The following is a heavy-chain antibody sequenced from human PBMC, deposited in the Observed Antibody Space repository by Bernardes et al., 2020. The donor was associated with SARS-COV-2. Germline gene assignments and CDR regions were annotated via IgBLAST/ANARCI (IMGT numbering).Heavy chain of an antibody. J-gene: IGHJ5*02. CDR1: GFSVSRYY. CDR3: ARVPTQSWGRGDWFDP. Sequence: GSLRLSCAASGFSVSRYYMTWVRQTPEKRLEWVSVIFGDGTTYYADSVKGRFTISRDNSDNTLYLQMNSLRVEDTAVYYCARVPTQSWGRGDWFDPWGQGSLVTVSA. D-gene: IGHD3-16*01. V-gene: IGHV3-53*01. CDR2: IFGDGTT.